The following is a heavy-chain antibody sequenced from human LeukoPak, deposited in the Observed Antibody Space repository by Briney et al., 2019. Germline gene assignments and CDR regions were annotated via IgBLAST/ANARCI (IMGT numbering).Heavy chain of an antibody. CDR3: AREGGDPRWLDP. V-gene: IGHV4-4*07. D-gene: IGHD6-25*01. CDR1: GGSISSYY. CDR2: INTSGST. J-gene: IGHJ5*02. Sequence: SETLSLTCTVSGGSISSYYWTWIRQSAGKGLEWIGRINTSGSTNYNPSLRSRVTMSVNTSKNQFSLNLTSVTAADTAVYSCAREGGDPRWLDPWGQGALVTVSS.